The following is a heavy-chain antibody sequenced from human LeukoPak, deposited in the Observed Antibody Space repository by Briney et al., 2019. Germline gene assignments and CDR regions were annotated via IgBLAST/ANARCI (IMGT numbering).Heavy chain of an antibody. V-gene: IGHV3-33*01. J-gene: IGHJ4*02. Sequence: QPGRSLILSCAASGLTFSNYGMHWVRQAPGKGLEWVAVIWYDGSQKYYADSVKGRVTISRDNAKNTVYLQMNSLRVEDTAVYYCAPQTFDYWGQGTLVTVSS. CDR3: APQTFDY. CDR1: GLTFSNYG. CDR2: IWYDGSQK.